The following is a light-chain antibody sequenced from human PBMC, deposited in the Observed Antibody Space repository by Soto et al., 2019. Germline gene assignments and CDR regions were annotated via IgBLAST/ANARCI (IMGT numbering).Light chain of an antibody. CDR3: QQYNNWPPYT. Sequence: EIVMTQSPATLSVSPGERATLSCRASQSVSTNLAWYQQKPGQAPRLLIYRASTRATGIPDRFSGSGFGTEFTLTISGLQSEDFAVYFCQQYNNWPPYTFGQGTKLQIK. J-gene: IGKJ2*01. CDR2: RAS. V-gene: IGKV3-15*01. CDR1: QSVSTN.